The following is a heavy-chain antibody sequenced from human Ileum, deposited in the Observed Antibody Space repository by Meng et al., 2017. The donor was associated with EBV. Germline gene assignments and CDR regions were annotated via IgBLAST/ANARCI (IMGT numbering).Heavy chain of an antibody. CDR1: GCAISVITW. CDR3: AKNGEKYFEY. J-gene: IGHJ4*02. CDR2: MSDSGIT. V-gene: IGHV4-4*02. Sequence: VQLQESGPVLCNPSGTLSLTGAVSGCAISVITWWSWVRQSPEKGLEWIGEMSDSGITHYNPSLKSRVTISADKSNNQFSLKLTSVTSADTAVYFCAKNGEKYFEYWGQGTLVTVSS.